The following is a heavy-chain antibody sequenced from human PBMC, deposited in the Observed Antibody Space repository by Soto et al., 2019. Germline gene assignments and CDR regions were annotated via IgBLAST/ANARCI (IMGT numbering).Heavy chain of an antibody. J-gene: IGHJ4*02. CDR2: IYWDDDK. D-gene: IGHD3-16*01. CDR1: GFSLTTSGVG. V-gene: IGHV2-5*02. CDR3: ATRRPLLGGWGGGDFDY. Sequence: QITLKESGPMRVKPTQTLALTCTFSGFSLTTSGVGVGWIRQPPGKALEWLAFIYWDDDKRYSPSLKSRLSNSKDTPKNQVGLLKTDMGPAGTATFYWATRRPLLGGWGGGDFDYWGQGTLVTVSS.